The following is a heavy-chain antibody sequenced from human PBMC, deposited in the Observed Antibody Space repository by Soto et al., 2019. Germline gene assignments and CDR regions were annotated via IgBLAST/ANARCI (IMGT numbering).Heavy chain of an antibody. CDR1: GYTLSTLS. CDR3: ATDSDFVMGGVDV. D-gene: IGHD3-16*02. CDR2: FDREDGEV. J-gene: IGHJ6*02. V-gene: IGHV1-24*01. Sequence: QVQLVQSGAEVKQPGASVKVSCKVYGYTLSTLSMHWVRQAPGKGLEWMGAFDREDGEVFFTQNFQGRVTMTEDTSTDTAYMEMSSLRFEDTAVYYCATDSDFVMGGVDVWGQGTTVIVAS.